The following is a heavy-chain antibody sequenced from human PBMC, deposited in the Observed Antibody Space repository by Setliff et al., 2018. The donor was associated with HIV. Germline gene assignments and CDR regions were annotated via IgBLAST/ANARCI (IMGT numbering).Heavy chain of an antibody. Sequence: SETLSLTCAVSGDSINTDGLYWTWIRQHPATGLEWIGYIHYNGITYYNPSLESRVSISVDLSKNQFSLKLNSVTVADTAVYYCARTKGGSKHGSFWDSWGQGILVTVSS. D-gene: IGHD3-10*01. CDR3: ARTKGGSKHGSFWDS. V-gene: IGHV4-31*11. CDR2: IHYNGIT. CDR1: GDSINTDGLY. J-gene: IGHJ5*02.